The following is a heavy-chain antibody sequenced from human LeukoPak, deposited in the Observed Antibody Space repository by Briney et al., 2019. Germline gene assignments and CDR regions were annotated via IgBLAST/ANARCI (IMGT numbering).Heavy chain of an antibody. CDR2: IYPGDSDT. J-gene: IGHJ3*02. CDR1: GYSFTSYW. V-gene: IGHV5-51*01. Sequence: ESLKISCKGSGYSFTSYWIGWVRQMPGKGLEWMGIIYPGDSDTRYSPSFQGQVTISADKSISTAYLQWSSLKASDTAMYYCARQTTYYYDSSGYYAFDIWGQGTMVTVSS. D-gene: IGHD3-22*01. CDR3: ARQTTYYYDSSGYYAFDI.